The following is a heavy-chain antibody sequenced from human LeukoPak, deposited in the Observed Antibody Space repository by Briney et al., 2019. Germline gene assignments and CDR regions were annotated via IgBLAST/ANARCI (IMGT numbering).Heavy chain of an antibody. D-gene: IGHD3-10*01. CDR2: INHSGST. CDR3: ARGSYYGSGSYYKPRGFDP. Sequence: SETLSLTCAVYGGSFSGYYWSWIRQPPGKGLEWIGEINHSGSTNYNPSLKSRVTISVDTSKNQFSLKLSSVTAAETAVYYCARGSYYGSGSYYKPRGFDPWGQGTLVTVSS. CDR1: GGSFSGYY. V-gene: IGHV4-34*01. J-gene: IGHJ5*02.